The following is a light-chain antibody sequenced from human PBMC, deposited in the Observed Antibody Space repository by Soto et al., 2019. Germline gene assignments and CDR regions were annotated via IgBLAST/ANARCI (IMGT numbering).Light chain of an antibody. V-gene: IGKV3-20*01. CDR3: QQYGSSPLT. CDR1: QRVSANY. CDR2: EAS. Sequence: EIVLTQSPGTQSLSPGERATLTCRASQRVSANYLAWFPQRPGQAPRPLIYEASTRATGIPDRFSGSGSVTDFSLTVSMLEPEDFAVYYCQQYGSSPLTFGGGSKVDIK. J-gene: IGKJ4*01.